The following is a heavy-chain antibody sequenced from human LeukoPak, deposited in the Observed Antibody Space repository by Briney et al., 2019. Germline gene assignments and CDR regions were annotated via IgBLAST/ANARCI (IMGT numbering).Heavy chain of an antibody. CDR3: TRDGGYTAFDFAF. CDR2: ITETKSDI. Sequence: GGSLRLSCAVSGCTFDYYSRNWVRQAPGKGLEWISYITETKSDIEYKRYGDSVRGRFTISRDYDESSVYLQMTSLRVDATAVYYCTRDGGYTAFDFAFWGQGVLVTVSS. D-gene: IGHD5-12*01. V-gene: IGHV3-21*05. J-gene: IGHJ4*02. CDR1: GCTFDYYS.